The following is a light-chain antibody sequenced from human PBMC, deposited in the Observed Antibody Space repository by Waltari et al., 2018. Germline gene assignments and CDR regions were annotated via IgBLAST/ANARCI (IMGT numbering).Light chain of an antibody. J-gene: IGKJ1*01. CDR3: QQSYTSPWT. Sequence: DVLMTQSPSSLSASVGDRVTIACRASQPVSRNLNWYQQEPGRAPKLLIYAASSLQSGVPSRFSGSGSGTDFILTISSLQPEDFATYYCQQSYTSPWTFGQGTKVDFK. CDR1: QPVSRN. CDR2: AAS. V-gene: IGKV1-39*01.